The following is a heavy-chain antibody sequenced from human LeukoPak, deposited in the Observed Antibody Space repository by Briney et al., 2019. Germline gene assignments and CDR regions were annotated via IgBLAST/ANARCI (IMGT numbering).Heavy chain of an antibody. CDR1: GFTFSSYA. Sequence: GRSLRLSCAASGFTFSSYAMHWVRQAPGEGLEWVAVISYDGSNKYYADSVKGRFTISRDNSKNTLYLQMNSLRAEDTAVYYCAREYSSSWYIMGDYWGQGTLVTVSS. D-gene: IGHD6-13*01. CDR3: AREYSSSWYIMGDY. J-gene: IGHJ4*02. V-gene: IGHV3-30-3*01. CDR2: ISYDGSNK.